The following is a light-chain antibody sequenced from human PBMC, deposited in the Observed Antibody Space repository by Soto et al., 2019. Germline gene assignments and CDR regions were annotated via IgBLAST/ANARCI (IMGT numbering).Light chain of an antibody. Sequence: IGMTQSPGTLSVSPGERATLTCRANQNIRSNLAWHQQKPGQAPKLLIYGASTRASGVPARFSGSGSGTEFSLTISSLQSEDFAVYYCQQYNNWPPWTFGQGTKVEIK. CDR2: GAS. CDR1: QNIRSN. J-gene: IGKJ1*01. CDR3: QQYNNWPPWT. V-gene: IGKV3-15*01.